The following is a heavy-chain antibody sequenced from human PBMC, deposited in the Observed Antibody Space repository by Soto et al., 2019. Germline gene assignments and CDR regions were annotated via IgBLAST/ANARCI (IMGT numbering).Heavy chain of an antibody. CDR1: GGTFSSYA. Sequence: ASVKVSCKASGGTFSSYAISWVRQAPGQGLEWMGGIIPIFGTANYAQKFQGRVTITADESTSAAYMELSSLRSEDTAVYYCARDGASFIAAAAINWFDPWGQGTLVTVSS. CDR2: IIPIFGTA. D-gene: IGHD6-13*01. CDR3: ARDGASFIAAAAINWFDP. J-gene: IGHJ5*02. V-gene: IGHV1-69*13.